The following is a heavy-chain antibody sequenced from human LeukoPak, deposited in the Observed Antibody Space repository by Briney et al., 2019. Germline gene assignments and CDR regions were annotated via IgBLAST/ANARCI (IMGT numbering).Heavy chain of an antibody. CDR3: AKVNKDGGLY. D-gene: IGHD3-16*01. Sequence: GRSLRLSCAASGFTFSSYAMHWVRQAPGKGLEWVAVISYDGSNKYYADSVKGRFTISRDNSKNTLYLQMNSLRAEDTAVYYCAKVNKDGGLYWGQGTLVTVSS. CDR1: GFTFSSYA. J-gene: IGHJ4*02. V-gene: IGHV3-30-3*01. CDR2: ISYDGSNK.